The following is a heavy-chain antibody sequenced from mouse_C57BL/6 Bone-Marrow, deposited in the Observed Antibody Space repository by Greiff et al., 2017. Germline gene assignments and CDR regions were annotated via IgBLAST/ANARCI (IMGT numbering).Heavy chain of an antibody. Sequence: EVQLVESGPELVKPGASVKMSCKASGYTFTDYNMHWVKQSNGKSLEWIGYINPNNGGTSYNQKFKGKATLTVNKSSSTAYMELRSLTSEDAAVYYCARYYNFDYWGQGTTLPVAS. D-gene: IGHD1-1*01. CDR1: GYTFTDYN. CDR2: INPNNGGT. J-gene: IGHJ2*01. CDR3: ARYYNFDY. V-gene: IGHV1-22*01.